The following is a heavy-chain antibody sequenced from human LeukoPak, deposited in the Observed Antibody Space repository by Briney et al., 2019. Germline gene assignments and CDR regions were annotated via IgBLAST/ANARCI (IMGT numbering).Heavy chain of an antibody. V-gene: IGHV4-34*01. J-gene: IGHJ4*02. D-gene: IGHD6-13*01. CDR2: INHSGST. Sequence: ASETLSLTCAVYGGSFSGYYWSWIRQPPGKGLEWIGEINHSGSTNYNPSLKSRVTISVDKSKNQFSLNLNSVTAADTAVYYCARDLGTLKAANGMGYWGQGALVTVSS. CDR1: GGSFSGYY. CDR3: ARDLGTLKAANGMGY.